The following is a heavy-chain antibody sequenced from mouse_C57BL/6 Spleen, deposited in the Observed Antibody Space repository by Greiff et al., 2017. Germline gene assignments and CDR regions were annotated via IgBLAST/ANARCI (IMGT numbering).Heavy chain of an antibody. CDR3: ASSITTVVARAMDY. CDR2: IWSGGST. V-gene: IGHV2-2*01. D-gene: IGHD1-1*01. J-gene: IGHJ4*01. CDR1: GFSLTSYG. Sequence: QVQLQQSGPGLVQPSQSLSITCTVSGFSLTSYGVHWVRQSPGKGLEWLGVIWSGGSTDDNAAFISRLGILNDNSKSQVFFKMNSLQADDTAIYYCASSITTVVARAMDYWGQGTSVTVSS.